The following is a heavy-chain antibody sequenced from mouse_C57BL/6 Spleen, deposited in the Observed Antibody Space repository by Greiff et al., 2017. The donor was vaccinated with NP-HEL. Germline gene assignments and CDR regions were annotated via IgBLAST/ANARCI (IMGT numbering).Heavy chain of an antibody. CDR3: ARSTAQAAWFAY. CDR1: GYPFTSYW. Sequence: VQLQQPGAELVKPGASVQLSCKASGYPFTSYWLPWVKQRPGRGLVVIGRFDPNSGGTKYNEKFKSKATLTVDKPSSTAYMQLSSLTSEDSAVYYCARSTAQAAWFAYWGQGTLVTVSA. V-gene: IGHV1-72*01. D-gene: IGHD3-2*02. J-gene: IGHJ3*01. CDR2: FDPNSGGT.